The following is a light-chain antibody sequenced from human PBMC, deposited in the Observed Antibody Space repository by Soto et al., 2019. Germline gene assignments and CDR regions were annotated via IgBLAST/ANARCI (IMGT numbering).Light chain of an antibody. J-gene: IGKJ2*01. CDR1: QSISTE. V-gene: IGKV3-15*01. Sequence: DIVMTQSPATLSVSPGERATLSCRASQSISTELAWYQQKPGQPPRLLIYSASTRATGFPARFTGSGSGSEFTLTISGLQSEDFAVYYCQQGHNWPLTFGQGTRLEI. CDR2: SAS. CDR3: QQGHNWPLT.